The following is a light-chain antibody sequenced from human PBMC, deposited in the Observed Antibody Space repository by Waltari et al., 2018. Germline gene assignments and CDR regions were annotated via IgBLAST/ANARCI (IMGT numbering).Light chain of an antibody. V-gene: IGLV3-25*03. CDR2: KDS. CDR3: QSADSSGTYYV. CDR1: ALPKQN. Sequence: SYELTHPPSVSVSPGQTARITCSGDALPKQNAYWYQQTPGQAPVLVIYKDSERPSGSPERFSGSSSGTTVTLTSSGVQAEDEADYYCQSADSSGTYYVYGTGTKVTVL. J-gene: IGLJ1*01.